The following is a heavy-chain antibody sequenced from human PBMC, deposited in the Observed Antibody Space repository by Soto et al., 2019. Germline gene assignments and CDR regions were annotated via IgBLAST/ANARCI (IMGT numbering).Heavy chain of an antibody. Sequence: GGSLRLSCAASGFSFSTYGMHWVRQAPGKGLEWVSFISSDGSYTYYADSVKGRFTISRDNSKNTLYLHMNSLRAEDTAVYYCAKGIGNNWDFDNWGQGTLVTVSS. CDR3: AKGIGNNWDFDN. D-gene: IGHD1-1*01. CDR2: ISSDGSYT. CDR1: GFSFSTYG. V-gene: IGHV3-30*18. J-gene: IGHJ4*02.